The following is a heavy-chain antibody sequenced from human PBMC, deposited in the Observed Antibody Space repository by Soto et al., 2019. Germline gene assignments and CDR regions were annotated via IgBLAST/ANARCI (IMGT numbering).Heavy chain of an antibody. D-gene: IGHD1-26*01. CDR3: AKVRELLGYYFDY. V-gene: IGHV3-30*18. CDR2: ISYDGSNK. J-gene: IGHJ4*02. CDR1: GFTFSSYG. Sequence: GGSLRLSCPASGFTFSSYGMHWVRQAPGKGLEWVAVISYDGSNKYYADSVKGRFTISRDNSKNTLYLQMNSLRAEDTAVYYCAKVRELLGYYFDYWGQGTLVTVSS.